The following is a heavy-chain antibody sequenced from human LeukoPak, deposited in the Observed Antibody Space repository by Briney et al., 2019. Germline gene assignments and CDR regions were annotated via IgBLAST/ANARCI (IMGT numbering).Heavy chain of an antibody. J-gene: IGHJ4*02. CDR3: ATDPLAPGIAAALGH. V-gene: IGHV1-24*01. CDR1: GYTLTELS. CDR2: FDPEDGET. Sequence: ASVKVSCKVSGYTLTELSMHWVRQAPGKGLEWMGGFDPEDGETIYAQKFQGRVTMTEDTSTDTAYMELSSLRSEDTAVYYCATDPLAPGIAAALGHWGQGTLVTVSS. D-gene: IGHD6-13*01.